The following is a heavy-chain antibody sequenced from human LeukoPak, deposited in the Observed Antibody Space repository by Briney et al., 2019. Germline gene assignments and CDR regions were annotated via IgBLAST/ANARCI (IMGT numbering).Heavy chain of an antibody. J-gene: IGHJ4*02. CDR3: ARLRGYSYGTFDY. CDR1: GFTVSNNY. D-gene: IGHD5-18*01. V-gene: IGHV3-53*01. Sequence: GGSLRLSCAASGFTVSNNYMSWVRQAPGKGLEWVSVIYSGGSTYYADSVKGRVNISRDNSKNTLYLQMNSLRTEDTAVYYCARLRGYSYGTFDYWGQGTLVTVSS. CDR2: IYSGGST.